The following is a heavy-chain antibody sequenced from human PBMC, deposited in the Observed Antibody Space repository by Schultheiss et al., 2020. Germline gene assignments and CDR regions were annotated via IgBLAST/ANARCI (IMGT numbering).Heavy chain of an antibody. D-gene: IGHD1-26*01. J-gene: IGHJ3*02. V-gene: IGHV4-34*01. CDR1: GGSFSGYY. CDR3: ARRGGGSYESSAFDI. CDR2: IYYSGST. Sequence: SETLSLTCAVYGGSFSGYYWSWIRQPPGKGLEWIGSIYYSGSTYYNPSLKSRVTISVDTSKNQFPLKLSSVTAADTAVYYCARRGGGSYESSAFDIWGQGAMVTVSS.